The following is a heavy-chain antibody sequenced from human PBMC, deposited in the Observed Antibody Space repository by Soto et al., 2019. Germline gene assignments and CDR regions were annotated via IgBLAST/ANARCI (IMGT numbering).Heavy chain of an antibody. Sequence: SETLSLTCTVSGGSISSYYWSWIRQPPGKGLEWIGYIYYSGSTNYNPSLKSRVTISVDTSKNQFSLKLSSVTAADTAVYYCARVGEGYCSGGSCPPYYYYGMDVWGQGTTVTVSS. D-gene: IGHD2-15*01. J-gene: IGHJ6*02. V-gene: IGHV4-59*01. CDR3: ARVGEGYCSGGSCPPYYYYGMDV. CDR1: GGSISSYY. CDR2: IYYSGST.